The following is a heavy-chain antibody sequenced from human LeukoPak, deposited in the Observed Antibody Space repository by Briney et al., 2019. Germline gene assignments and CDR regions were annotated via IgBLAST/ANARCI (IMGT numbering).Heavy chain of an antibody. Sequence: GGSLRLSCAASGFTFNSYGMHWVRQAPGKGLEWVAVMSYDGSEQYYADSVKGRFAISRDNSKNTLYLQMNSLRAEDTAVYYCARELELRVSCYFDYWGQGTLVTVSS. D-gene: IGHD1-7*01. CDR1: GFTFNSYG. V-gene: IGHV3-30*03. CDR3: ARELELRVSCYFDY. J-gene: IGHJ4*02. CDR2: MSYDGSEQ.